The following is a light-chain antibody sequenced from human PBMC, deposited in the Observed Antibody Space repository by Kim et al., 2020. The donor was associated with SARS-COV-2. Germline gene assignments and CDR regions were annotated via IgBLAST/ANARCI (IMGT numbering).Light chain of an antibody. CDR1: QGVWGW. J-gene: IGKJ4*01. Sequence: DVQLTQSPSSVSASVGDRVTITCRASQGVWGWVAWYQQKAGKAPKLLIQAASRLEVGVPSRFSGSGTGTDFSLTINSLQPEDFATYYCQQAGSFPLTFGGGTKLEIK. CDR2: AAS. CDR3: QQAGSFPLT. V-gene: IGKV1-12*01.